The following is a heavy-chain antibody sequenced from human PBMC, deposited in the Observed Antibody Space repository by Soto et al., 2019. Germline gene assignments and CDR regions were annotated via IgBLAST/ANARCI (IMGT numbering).Heavy chain of an antibody. D-gene: IGHD3-3*01. CDR1: GFTFRNAW. CDR2: IKSKTDGGTT. J-gene: IGHJ6*03. CDR3: TGPYYDFWSGYYYYYYMDV. V-gene: IGHV3-15*01. Sequence: GGSLRLSCAASGFTFRNAWMSWVRQAPGKGLEWVGRIKSKTDGGTTDYAAPVKGRFTISREDAKNTLSLQMNSLKTEDTAVYYCTGPYYDFWSGYYYYYYMDVWGKGTTVTVSS.